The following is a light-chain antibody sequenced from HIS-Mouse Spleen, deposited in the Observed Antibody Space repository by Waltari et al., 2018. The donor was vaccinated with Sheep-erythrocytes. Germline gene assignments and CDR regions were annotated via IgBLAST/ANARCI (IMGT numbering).Light chain of an antibody. CDR3: GTWDSSLSAGRV. CDR2: DNN. CDR1: SSNIGINY. V-gene: IGLV1-51*01. Sequence: QSVLTQPPSVSAAPGQKVTIPCSGSSSNIGINYVSWYQQLPGTAPKLLIYDNNKRPSGIPDRFSGSKSGTSATLGITGLQTGDEADYYCGTWDSSLSAGRVFGGGTKLTVL. J-gene: IGLJ3*02.